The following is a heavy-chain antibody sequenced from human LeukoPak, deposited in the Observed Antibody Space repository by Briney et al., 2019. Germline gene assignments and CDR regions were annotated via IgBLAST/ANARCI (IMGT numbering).Heavy chain of an antibody. D-gene: IGHD1-1*01. CDR1: GFSFSNFA. J-gene: IGHJ4*02. Sequence: GGSLRLSCAASGFSFSNFAMSWVRQAPARGPEWVSSIRGGGDMFYADSVKGRFTLSRDDSRNTVYLQLNNLRVEDTAIYYYAKANWVSNADAVWWGQGTQVTVSS. CDR3: AKANWVSNADAVW. V-gene: IGHV3-23*01. CDR2: IRGGGDM.